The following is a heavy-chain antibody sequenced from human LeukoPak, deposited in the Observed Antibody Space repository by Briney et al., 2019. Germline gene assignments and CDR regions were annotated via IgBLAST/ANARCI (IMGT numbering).Heavy chain of an antibody. CDR3: ASPTISRSLDY. J-gene: IGHJ4*02. CDR2: IRHDGSNK. Sequence: PGGSLRLSCAASGFSLSSDGMHWVRQAPGKGLEWVAFIRHDGSNKYYADSVKGRFTISRDNSKNSLYLQMNSLRAEDTAVYYCASPTISRSLDYWGQGTLVTVSS. CDR1: GFSLSSDG. V-gene: IGHV3-30*02. D-gene: IGHD1-26*01.